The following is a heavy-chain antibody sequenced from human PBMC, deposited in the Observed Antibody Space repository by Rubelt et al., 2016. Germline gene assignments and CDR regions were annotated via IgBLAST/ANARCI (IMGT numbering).Heavy chain of an antibody. CDR3: ARDSKYQGLDV. V-gene: IGHV4-59*01. J-gene: IGHJ6*02. CDR2: IYYRGST. CDR1: GGSINRYY. Sequence: QVQLQESGPGQAKPSETLSLTCTVSGGSINRYYWSWIRQPPGKGLEWIENIYYRGSTNYNPSLTSRVSMSVDTSKNQCSLELGSVTTADSAVYYCARDSKYQGLDVWGQGTTVTVSS. D-gene: IGHD2/OR15-2a*01.